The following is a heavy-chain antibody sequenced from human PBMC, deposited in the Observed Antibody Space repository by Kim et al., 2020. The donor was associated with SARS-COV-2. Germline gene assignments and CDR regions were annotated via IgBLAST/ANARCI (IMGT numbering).Heavy chain of an antibody. Sequence: SETLSLTCAVYGGSFSGYYWSWIRQPPGKGLEWIGEINHSGSTNYNPSLKSRVTISVDTSKNQFSLKLSSVTAADTAVYYCASLPRRTNWFDPWGQGTLV. CDR3: ASLPRRTNWFDP. V-gene: IGHV4-34*01. CDR2: INHSGST. J-gene: IGHJ5*02. CDR1: GGSFSGYY.